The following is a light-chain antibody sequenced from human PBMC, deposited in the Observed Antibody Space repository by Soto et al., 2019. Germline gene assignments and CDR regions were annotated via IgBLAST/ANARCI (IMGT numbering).Light chain of an antibody. CDR2: GAS. CDR3: QQYKNWPQT. V-gene: IGKV3-15*01. CDR1: QSVSNN. Sequence: EIVMTQSPATLSVSPGEKATLSCRASQSVSNNLAWFQQKPGQVPRLLIYGASNRATGVSARFSGSGSGTEFTLTISSLQSEDFAVYYCQQYKNWPQTFGQGTKVDIK. J-gene: IGKJ1*01.